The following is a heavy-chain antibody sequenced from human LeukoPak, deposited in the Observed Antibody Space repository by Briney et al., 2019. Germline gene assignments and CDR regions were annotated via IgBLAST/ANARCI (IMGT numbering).Heavy chain of an antibody. Sequence: PSETLSLTCTVSGGSISTSNYYWGWIRQPPGKGLEWIGNIFYSGSTYYNPSLRSRVTISVDTSKNQFSLRLSSVTAADTALYNSARNLPAHQLVNPFAYWGQGTLVTVSS. CDR2: IFYSGST. CDR1: GGSISTSNYY. V-gene: IGHV4-39*07. CDR3: ARNLPAHQLVNPFAY. J-gene: IGHJ4*02. D-gene: IGHD6-13*01.